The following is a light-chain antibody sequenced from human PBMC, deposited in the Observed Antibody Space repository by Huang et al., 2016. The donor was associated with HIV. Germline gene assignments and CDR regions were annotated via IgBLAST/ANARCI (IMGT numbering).Light chain of an antibody. CDR3: QQYGSSPLIT. J-gene: IGKJ5*01. Sequence: EIVLTQSPSTLSLSPGERATLSCRASQSVSSSYLAWYQQKPGQAPRLLIYGASSRATGIPDRCSGSGSGTDFTLTISRLEPEDFAVYYCQQYGSSPLITFGQGTRLEIK. CDR1: QSVSSSY. V-gene: IGKV3-20*01. CDR2: GAS.